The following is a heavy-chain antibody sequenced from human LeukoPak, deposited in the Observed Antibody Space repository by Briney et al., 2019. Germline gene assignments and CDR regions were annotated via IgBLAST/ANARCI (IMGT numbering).Heavy chain of an antibody. CDR2: ISPSGGST. D-gene: IGHD5-18*01. J-gene: IGHJ4*02. V-gene: IGHV1-46*01. Sequence: ASVKVSCKAFGYTFTSNYMHWVRQAPRQGPEWMGVISPSGGSTTYAQKFQGRVTLTRDMSTSTDYLELSSLRSEDTAVYYCARGIQLWLLGYWGQGTLVTVSS. CDR1: GYTFTSNY. CDR3: ARGIQLWLLGY.